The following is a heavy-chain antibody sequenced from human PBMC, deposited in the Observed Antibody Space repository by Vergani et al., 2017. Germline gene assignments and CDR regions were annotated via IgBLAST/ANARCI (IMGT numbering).Heavy chain of an antibody. CDR3: ARHSTVEWLVKLGWIDP. V-gene: IGHV4-39*01. CDR1: GASIRSSNYY. CDR2: IYYSWST. J-gene: IGHJ5*02. D-gene: IGHD6-19*01. Sequence: QLQLQESGPGLVKPSATLSLTCSVSGASIRSSNYYWGWIRQPPGKGLEWIASIYYSWSTYYNPSLKSRVTISVDTSKTQFSLKLSSVTAADTAVYFCARHSTVEWLVKLGWIDPWGQGSMVTVSS.